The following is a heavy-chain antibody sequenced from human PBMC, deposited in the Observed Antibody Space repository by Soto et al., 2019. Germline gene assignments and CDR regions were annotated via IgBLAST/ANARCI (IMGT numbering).Heavy chain of an antibody. J-gene: IGHJ6*02. Sequence: ASVKVSCKASGYTFTSYGISWVRQAPGQGLEWMGWISAYNGNTNYAQKLQGRVTMTTDTSTSTAYMELRSLRSDDTAVYYCARDGVTIFGVVNRPYYYYGMDVWGQGTTVTVYS. V-gene: IGHV1-18*01. CDR1: GYTFTSYG. CDR2: ISAYNGNT. D-gene: IGHD3-3*01. CDR3: ARDGVTIFGVVNRPYYYYGMDV.